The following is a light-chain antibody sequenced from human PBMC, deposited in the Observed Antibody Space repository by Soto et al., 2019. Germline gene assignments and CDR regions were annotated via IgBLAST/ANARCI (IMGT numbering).Light chain of an antibody. CDR2: AAS. CDR3: QQSHSTPYT. V-gene: IGKV1-9*01. J-gene: IGKJ2*01. Sequence: DIQLTQSPSFLSASVGDRVTITCRASQGISSYLAWYQQKPGKAPKLLIYAASTLQSGVPSRFSGSGSGTEFTLTISSLQPEDFATYYCQQSHSTPYTFGQGTKLEI. CDR1: QGISSY.